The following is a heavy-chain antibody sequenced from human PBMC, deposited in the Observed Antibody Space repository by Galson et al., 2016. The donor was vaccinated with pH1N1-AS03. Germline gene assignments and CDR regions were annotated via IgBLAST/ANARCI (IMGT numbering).Heavy chain of an antibody. CDR2: MDPTGRR. J-gene: IGHJ4*03. Sequence: LSLTCRVSGGSLSGYFWTWIRQPAGKGLEWIGRMDPTGRRNYKSSLESRVSMSVDTSKNEISLRLTSVTAADTAVYYCTRESSGLGRGLDYWGQGSAVTVSS. CDR3: TRESSGLGRGLDY. V-gene: IGHV4-4*07. CDR1: GGSLSGYF. D-gene: IGHD3-10*01.